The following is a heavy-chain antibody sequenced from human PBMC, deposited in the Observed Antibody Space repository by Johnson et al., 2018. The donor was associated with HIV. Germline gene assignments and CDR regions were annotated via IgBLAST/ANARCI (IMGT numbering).Heavy chain of an antibody. V-gene: IGHV3-30*18. D-gene: IGHD3-22*01. Sequence: QVQLVESGGGLVQPGGSLRLSCAASGFTFSSYDMHWVRQAPGKGLEWVAIISYDGSNKYYADSVKGRFTISRDNSKNTLYLQMNSLRAEDTAVYYCAKDGSSGYPDADAFDIWGQGTMVTVSS. CDR3: AKDGSSGYPDADAFDI. CDR2: ISYDGSNK. J-gene: IGHJ3*02. CDR1: GFTFSSYD.